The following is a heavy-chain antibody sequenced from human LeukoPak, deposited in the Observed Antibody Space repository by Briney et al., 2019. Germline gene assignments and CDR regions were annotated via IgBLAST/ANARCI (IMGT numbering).Heavy chain of an antibody. V-gene: IGHV1-18*01. Sequence: ASVKVSCKASGGTFSSYAISWVRQAPGQGLEWMGWISAYNGNTNYAQKFQGRVTMTRDTSISTAYMELSRLRSDDTAVYYCARDTPRPVPRGFEYWGQGTLVTVSS. CDR3: ARDTPRPVPRGFEY. J-gene: IGHJ4*02. CDR1: GGTFSSYA. CDR2: ISAYNGNT.